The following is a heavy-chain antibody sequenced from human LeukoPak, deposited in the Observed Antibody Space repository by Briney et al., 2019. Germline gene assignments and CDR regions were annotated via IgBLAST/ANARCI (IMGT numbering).Heavy chain of an antibody. Sequence: SETLSLTCTVSGGPISSYYWSWIRQPPGKGLEWIGYIYYSGSTNYNPSLKSRVTISVDTSKNQFSLKLSSVTAADTAVYYCARAVVTNDAFDIWGQGTMVTVSS. D-gene: IGHD3-22*01. CDR3: ARAVVTNDAFDI. V-gene: IGHV4-59*12. CDR1: GGPISSYY. CDR2: IYYSGST. J-gene: IGHJ3*02.